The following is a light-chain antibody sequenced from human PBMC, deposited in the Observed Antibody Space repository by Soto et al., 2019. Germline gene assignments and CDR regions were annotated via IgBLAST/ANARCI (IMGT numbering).Light chain of an antibody. V-gene: IGLV7-46*01. CDR1: TGAVTSGHY. J-gene: IGLJ2*01. CDR2: DTG. CDR3: LLSYSGSRV. Sequence: QAVVTQEPSLTVSPGGTVTLTCGSSTGAVTSGHYPYWFQQKPGQAPRTLIFDTGIKHSWTPARFSGSLLGGKAALTLSGAQPEDEAEYYCLLSYSGSRVFGGGPKLTVL.